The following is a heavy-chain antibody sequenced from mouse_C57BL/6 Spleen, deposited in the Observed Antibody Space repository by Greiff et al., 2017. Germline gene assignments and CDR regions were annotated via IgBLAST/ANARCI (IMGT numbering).Heavy chain of an antibody. CDR1: GYAFSSSW. V-gene: IGHV1-82*01. CDR3: ARAAQATPAWFAY. CDR2: IYPGDGDT. Sequence: LQESGPELVKPGASVKISCKASGYAFSSSWMNWVKQRPGKGLEWIGRIYPGDGDTNYNGKFKGKATLTADKSSSTAYMQLSSLTSEDSAVYFSARAAQATPAWFAYWGQGTLVTVSA. J-gene: IGHJ3*01. D-gene: IGHD3-2*02.